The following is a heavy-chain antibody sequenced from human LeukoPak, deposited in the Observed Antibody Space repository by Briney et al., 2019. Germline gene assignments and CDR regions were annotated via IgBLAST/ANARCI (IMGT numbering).Heavy chain of an antibody. J-gene: IGHJ4*02. Sequence: SETLSLTCTVSGGSIGSSGYYWAWIRQAPGMGLDWIGCIYYSGTTHYNPSLKSRVTISVDTSKNQFSLKLSSVTAADTAVYYCANAQDIVVVVAYGYWGQGTLVTVSS. CDR1: GGSIGSSGYY. CDR3: ANAQDIVVVVAYGY. D-gene: IGHD2-15*01. V-gene: IGHV4-39*07. CDR2: IYYSGTT.